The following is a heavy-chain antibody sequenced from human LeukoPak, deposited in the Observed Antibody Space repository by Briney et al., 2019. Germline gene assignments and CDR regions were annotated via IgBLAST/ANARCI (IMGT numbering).Heavy chain of an antibody. J-gene: IGHJ4*02. CDR1: GYTFTNYD. CDR2: ISTYSGST. Sequence: ASVKVSCKASGYTFTNYDFSWVRQAPGQGLEWMGWISTYSGSTNYAQKLQGRVTMTTDTPTSTAYMELRSLSSDDTAVYYCARQGYGGNPQGAADYWGQGTLVTVSS. CDR3: ARQGYGGNPQGAADY. D-gene: IGHD4-23*01. V-gene: IGHV1-18*01.